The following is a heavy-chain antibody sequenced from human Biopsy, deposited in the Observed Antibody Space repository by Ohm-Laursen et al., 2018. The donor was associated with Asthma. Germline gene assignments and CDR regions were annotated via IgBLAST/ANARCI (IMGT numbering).Heavy chain of an antibody. CDR3: ARNVRLIEISGFFVFDL. V-gene: IGHV1-2*02. D-gene: IGHD3-16*01. CDR2: INPRTGGI. CDR1: GYTFTAND. J-gene: IGHJ3*01. Sequence: ASANVSCKVSGYTFTANDVHWVRQAPGHGLEWMGGINPRTGGITYAPRFHDRVTMTRDTSTSTVYLELRSLTSDDAAVYYCARNVRLIEISGFFVFDLWGQGTMVSVSS.